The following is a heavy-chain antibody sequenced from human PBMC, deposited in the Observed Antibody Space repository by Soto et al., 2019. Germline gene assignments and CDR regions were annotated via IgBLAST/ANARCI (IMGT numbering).Heavy chain of an antibody. CDR2: IHYSGST. CDR1: GGSISGYY. Sequence: VQLQESGPGLVKPSETLSLTCTVSGGSISGYYWSWIRQSPGKGLEWIGYIHYSGSTNYNPSLNGRVTISADPSKIPLSLKLSSVTAADTAVDYCASGSAACTKSPFDYWGQGTLVTVSS. CDR3: ASGSAACTKSPFDY. D-gene: IGHD6-13*01. V-gene: IGHV4-59*01. J-gene: IGHJ4*02.